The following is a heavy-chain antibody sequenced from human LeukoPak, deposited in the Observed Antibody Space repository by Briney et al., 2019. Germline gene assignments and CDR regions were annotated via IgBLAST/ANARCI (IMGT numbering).Heavy chain of an antibody. CDR2: ISGSGVST. J-gene: IGHJ4*02. D-gene: IGHD6-13*01. Sequence: GGSLRLSCAASGFTFSSYAMSWVRQAPGKGLQWVSAISGSGVSTYYADSVKGRFTISRDNSKSTLYLQMNSLRAEDTAVYYCARPPFSSSWYYFDYWGQGTLVTVSS. V-gene: IGHV3-23*01. CDR1: GFTFSSYA. CDR3: ARPPFSSSWYYFDY.